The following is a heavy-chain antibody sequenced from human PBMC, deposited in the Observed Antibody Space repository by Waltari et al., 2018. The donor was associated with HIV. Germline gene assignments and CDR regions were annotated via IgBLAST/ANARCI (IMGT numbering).Heavy chain of an antibody. Sequence: VHLVQSGAELRKPGAFMTVSCKVYGFHFTYYGIPWVRQAPGQGLEWMGWISGYNGDTKYAQKVRGRVTMTTDTSTSTAYLEMGSLRFDDTAVYYCARDHYYGSSGYYSDYWGQGTLVTVSS. D-gene: IGHD3-22*01. CDR3: ARDHYYGSSGYYSDY. J-gene: IGHJ4*02. V-gene: IGHV1-18*01. CDR2: ISGYNGDT. CDR1: GFHFTYYG.